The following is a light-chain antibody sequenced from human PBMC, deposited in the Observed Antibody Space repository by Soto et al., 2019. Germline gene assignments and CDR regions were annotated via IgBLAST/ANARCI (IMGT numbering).Light chain of an antibody. CDR1: QSVSSN. CDR3: QQYNDWFT. CDR2: GAS. Sequence: EIAMTQSPATLSVSPGERATLSCRASQSVSSNLAWYQQKPGQAPRLLIYGASTRATGITARFSGSGSGTEFTLTISSLQSEDFAVYYCQQYNDWFTFGPGTKVDIK. V-gene: IGKV3-15*01. J-gene: IGKJ3*01.